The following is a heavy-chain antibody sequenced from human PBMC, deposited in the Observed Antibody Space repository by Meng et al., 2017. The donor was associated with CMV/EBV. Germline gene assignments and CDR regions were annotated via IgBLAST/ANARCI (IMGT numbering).Heavy chain of an antibody. CDR1: GYTFTSYG. V-gene: IGHV1-18*01. Sequence: ASVKVSCKASGYTFTSYGISWVRQAPGQGLEWMGWISAYNGNTNYAQKLQGRVTMTTDTSTSTAYMELRSLRSDDTAVYYCARDYYEFWSGSYRALGTYYYYGMDVWGQGTTVTVSS. CDR3: ARDYYEFWSGSYRALGTYYYYGMDV. J-gene: IGHJ6*02. CDR2: ISAYNGNT. D-gene: IGHD3-3*01.